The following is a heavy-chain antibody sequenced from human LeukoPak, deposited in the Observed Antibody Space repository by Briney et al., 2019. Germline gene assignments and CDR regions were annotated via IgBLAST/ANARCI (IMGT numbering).Heavy chain of an antibody. V-gene: IGHV4-4*09. CDR3: ARMRDWFDP. Sequence: SETLSLTCTVSGVSMNAYQWSWVRQSPEKGLEWIGCINTKGETSYNPSLKSRLTISVDTSKNQFYLKLSSVTAADTAVYYCARMRDWFDPWGQGTLVTVSS. CDR1: GVSMNAYQ. CDR2: INTKGET. J-gene: IGHJ5*02.